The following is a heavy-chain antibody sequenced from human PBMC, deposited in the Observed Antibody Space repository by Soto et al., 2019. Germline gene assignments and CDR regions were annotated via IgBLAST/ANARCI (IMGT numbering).Heavy chain of an antibody. V-gene: IGHV1-18*01. D-gene: IGHD2-8*01. Sequence: ASVKVSCKASGYTFTSYGISWVRQAPGQGLEWMGWISAYNGNTNYAQKLQGRVTMTTDTSTSTAYMELRSLRSDDTAVYYCARDRVLMVYAIAFDYWGQGTLVTVSS. CDR2: ISAYNGNT. CDR3: ARDRVLMVYAIAFDY. CDR1: GYTFTSYG. J-gene: IGHJ4*02.